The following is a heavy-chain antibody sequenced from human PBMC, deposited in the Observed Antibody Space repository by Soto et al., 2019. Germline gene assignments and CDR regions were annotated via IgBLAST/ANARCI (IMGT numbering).Heavy chain of an antibody. V-gene: IGHV3-74*03. CDR3: ATAEVDY. CDR2: MTGDGRTT. Sequence: EVQLAESGGGLVQPGGSLRLSCAASGFTFGDYWMHWVRQPPGKGPEWVSRMTGDGRTTQYADSVKGRFTASRDNAKSTLYLQMNSLRAEDTAVYYCATAEVDYWGPGTLVTVSS. CDR1: GFTFGDYW. J-gene: IGHJ4*02.